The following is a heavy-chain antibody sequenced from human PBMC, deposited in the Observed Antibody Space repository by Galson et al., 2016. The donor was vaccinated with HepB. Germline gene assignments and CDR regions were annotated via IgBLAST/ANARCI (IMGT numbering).Heavy chain of an antibody. Sequence: SVKVSCKASGGMFSSYCISWVRQAPGQGLEWMGGIIPSFGPASYAKNFQGRVSITADESTNTVYLELISLRSEDTAVYYCARLGDYYSDNSDFNNFDVWGQGTMVTGSS. CDR3: ARLGDYYSDNSDFNNFDV. D-gene: IGHD3-22*01. CDR1: GGMFSSYC. CDR2: IIPSFGPA. V-gene: IGHV1-69*13. J-gene: IGHJ3*01.